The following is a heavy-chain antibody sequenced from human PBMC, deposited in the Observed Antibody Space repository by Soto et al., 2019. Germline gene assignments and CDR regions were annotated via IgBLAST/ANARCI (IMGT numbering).Heavy chain of an antibody. J-gene: IGHJ6*02. D-gene: IGHD3-22*01. CDR3: ARVRDSPYYYYGMDV. Sequence: SEKVSCKASGGTFSSYAISWVRQAPGQGLEWMGGIIPIFGTANYAQKFQGRVTITADESTSTAYMELSSLRSEDTAVYYCARVRDSPYYYYGMDVWGQGTTVTVSS. CDR2: IIPIFGTA. CDR1: GGTFSSYA. V-gene: IGHV1-69*13.